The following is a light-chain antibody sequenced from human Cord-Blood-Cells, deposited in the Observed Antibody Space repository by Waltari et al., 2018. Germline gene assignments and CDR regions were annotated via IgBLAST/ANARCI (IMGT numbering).Light chain of an antibody. Sequence: DIQMTQSPSSLSASVGDRVTITCRASQSISSYLNWYQQKPGKAPKLLIYAASSLQSGVPSRSSGGGSGTDFTLTISSLQPEDFATYYCQQSYSTPLTFGGGTKVEIK. J-gene: IGKJ4*01. V-gene: IGKV1-39*01. CDR3: QQSYSTPLT. CDR1: QSISSY. CDR2: AAS.